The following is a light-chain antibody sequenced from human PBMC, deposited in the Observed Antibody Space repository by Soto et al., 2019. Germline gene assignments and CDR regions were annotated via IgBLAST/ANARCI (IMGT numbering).Light chain of an antibody. V-gene: IGKV1-39*01. CDR1: QSISGY. J-gene: IGKJ1*01. CDR3: QQSHSTPVT. Sequence: DIQMTQSPSSLSASVGDRVTITCRASQSISGYLNWYQQKPGKAPKLLIYAAASLQSGVPSRFSGCGSGTDFTLAISSLQPEDFATYYCQQSHSTPVTFGQGTKVEIK. CDR2: AAA.